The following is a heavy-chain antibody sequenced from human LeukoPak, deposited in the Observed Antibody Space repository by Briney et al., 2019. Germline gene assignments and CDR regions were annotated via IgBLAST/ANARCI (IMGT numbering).Heavy chain of an antibody. CDR1: GYTFTGFY. Sequence: ASVKVSCKASGYTFTGFYMRWVRQAPGQGLEWLGWINPNSGGTNSAQKFQGRVTMTRDTSISTAYMELSRLRSDDTAEYYCATTASAAAPDFDYWGQGTLVIVSS. D-gene: IGHD6-13*01. V-gene: IGHV1-2*02. CDR3: ATTASAAAPDFDY. J-gene: IGHJ4*02. CDR2: INPNSGGT.